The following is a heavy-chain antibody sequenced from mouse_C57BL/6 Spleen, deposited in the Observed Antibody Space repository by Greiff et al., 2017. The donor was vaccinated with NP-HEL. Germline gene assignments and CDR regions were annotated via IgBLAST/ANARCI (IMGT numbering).Heavy chain of an antibody. J-gene: IGHJ2*01. CDR3: ARPYYGSSRDY. Sequence: QVQLQQPGAELVKPGASVKLSCKASGYTFTSYWMHWVKQRPGQGLEWIGMIHPNSGSTNYNEKFKSKATLTVDKSSSTAYMQLSSLTSEDSAVYYCARPYYGSSRDYWGQGTTLTVSS. CDR2: IHPNSGST. V-gene: IGHV1-64*01. D-gene: IGHD1-1*01. CDR1: GYTFTSYW.